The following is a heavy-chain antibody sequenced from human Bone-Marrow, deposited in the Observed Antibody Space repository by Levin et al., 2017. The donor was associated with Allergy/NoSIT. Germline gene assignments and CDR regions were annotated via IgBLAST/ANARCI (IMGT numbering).Heavy chain of an antibody. J-gene: IGHJ6*02. Sequence: PGGSLRLSCAASGFTFTNFVISWVRQTPGKGLEWVAGISTTGRTTYYADSVKGRFTISRDNSESTVYLEIDSLRADDTAVYYCAKDYLYYYGMDLWGLGTTVTVSS. D-gene: IGHD3-16*02. CDR3: AKDYLYYYGMDL. CDR2: ISTTGRTT. CDR1: GFTFTNFV. V-gene: IGHV3-23*01.